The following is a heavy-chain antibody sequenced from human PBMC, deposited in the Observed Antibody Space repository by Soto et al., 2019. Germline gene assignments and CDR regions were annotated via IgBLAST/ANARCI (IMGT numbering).Heavy chain of an antibody. CDR1: GYTFSSYW. CDR2: IYPGDSET. J-gene: IGHJ4*02. Sequence: EVQLVQSGAEVTKPGESLRISCKGSGYTFSSYWIAWVRQMPGKGLEWVGIIYPGDSETRITPSFQGQVSISVDKSINTAYLQWSSLWASDTAMYYCARVRGCSDGTCYPFDYWGQGTLVTVSS. D-gene: IGHD2-15*01. CDR3: ARVRGCSDGTCYPFDY. V-gene: IGHV5-51*03.